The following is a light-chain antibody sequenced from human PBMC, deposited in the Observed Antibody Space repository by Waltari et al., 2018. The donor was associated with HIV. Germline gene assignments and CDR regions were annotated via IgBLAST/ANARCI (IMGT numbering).Light chain of an antibody. J-gene: IGLJ3*02. CDR3: TAWDDSLNGLV. Sequence: QSVFPPPPSPSGTPGPRVTIPCSGSIPNIGRNTVTWYQQLPRTAPKHLIYNNDQRPSGVPNRFSGSKSGTSASLAISGLQSEDEADYYCTAWDDSLNGLVCAGGTKLTVI. V-gene: IGLV1-44*01. CDR2: NND. CDR1: IPNIGRNT.